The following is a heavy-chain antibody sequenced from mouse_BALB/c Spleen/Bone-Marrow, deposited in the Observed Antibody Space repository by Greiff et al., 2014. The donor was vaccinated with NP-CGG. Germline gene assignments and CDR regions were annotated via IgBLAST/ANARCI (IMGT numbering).Heavy chain of an antibody. Sequence: VQLQQSGAELVKPGTSVELSCKASGYTFTTYYMYWVKQRPGQGLEWIGEINPNNGGTNFKEKFKSKATLTVDKSSSTAYVQLSSLTSEDSAVYYCTRGRTWDFDYWGQGTTLTVSS. CDR1: GYTFTTYY. D-gene: IGHD4-1*01. CDR3: TRGRTWDFDY. CDR2: INPNNGGT. J-gene: IGHJ2*01. V-gene: IGHV1S81*02.